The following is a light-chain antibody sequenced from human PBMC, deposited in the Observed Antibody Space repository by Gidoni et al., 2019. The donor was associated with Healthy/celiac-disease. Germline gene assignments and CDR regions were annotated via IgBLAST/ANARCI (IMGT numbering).Light chain of an antibody. CDR1: QSVSSY. Sequence: IVLPQSPATLSLSPGERATLSCRASQSVSSYLAWYQQKPGQAPRLLIYDASNRATGIPARFSGSGSGTDFTLTISSLEPEEFAVYYCQRRSNWPPLTFGGGTKVEIK. CDR2: DAS. V-gene: IGKV3-11*01. J-gene: IGKJ4*01. CDR3: QRRSNWPPLT.